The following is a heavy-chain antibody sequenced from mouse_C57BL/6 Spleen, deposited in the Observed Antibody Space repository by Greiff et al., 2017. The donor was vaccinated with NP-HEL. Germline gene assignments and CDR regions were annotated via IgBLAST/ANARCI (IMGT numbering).Heavy chain of an antibody. CDR3: ARDLIYYGNPFDY. CDR2: ISDGGSYT. V-gene: IGHV5-4*01. Sequence: EVQVVESGGGLVKPGGSLKLSCAASGFTFSSYAMSWVRQTPEKRLEWVATISDGGSYTYYPDNVKGRFTISRDNAKNNLYLQMSHLKSEDTAMYYCARDLIYYGNPFDYWGQGTTLTVSS. D-gene: IGHD2-1*01. J-gene: IGHJ2*01. CDR1: GFTFSSYA.